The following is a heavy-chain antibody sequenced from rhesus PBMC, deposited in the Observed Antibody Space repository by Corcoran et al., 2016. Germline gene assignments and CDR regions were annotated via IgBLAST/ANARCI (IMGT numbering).Heavy chain of an antibody. D-gene: IGHD2-21*01. V-gene: IGHV3-178*01. CDR1: GFPLSDFY. J-gene: IGHJ4*01. CDR2: ISKDGGST. Sequence: EVQLVESGGGLAKPGGSLRPSCAASGFPLSDFYMDWVRQVQGKGLVWGSRISKDGGSTWYADTVKGGFTISRDNARNTLYLQMNSLRAEYTAVYYCVRVWSLPSTGDSGGQGVLVTVSS. CDR3: VRVWSLPSTGDS.